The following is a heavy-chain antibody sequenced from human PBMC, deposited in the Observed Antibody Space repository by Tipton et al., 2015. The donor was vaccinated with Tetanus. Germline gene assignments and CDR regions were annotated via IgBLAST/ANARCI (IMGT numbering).Heavy chain of an antibody. CDR3: AKGRTMVRGVASSGFYGMDV. D-gene: IGHD3-10*01. V-gene: IGHV1-8*01. CDR1: GYTFITYD. J-gene: IGHJ6*02. CDR2: MSLNSGNT. Sequence: QVQLVQSGAEVKKTGASVQVSCKTSGYTFITYDINWVRQDPGQGLERMGWMSLNSGNTGYAKKFQVRVTMTRDTSIRTAYMEVTSLRSGDTAVYYGAKGRTMVRGVASSGFYGMDVWGQGTTVTVSS.